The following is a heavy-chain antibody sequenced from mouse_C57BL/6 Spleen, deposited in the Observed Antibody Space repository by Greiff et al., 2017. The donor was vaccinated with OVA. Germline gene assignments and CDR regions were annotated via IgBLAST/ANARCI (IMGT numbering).Heavy chain of an antibody. CDR1: GFTFSDYG. V-gene: IGHV5-17*01. CDR2: ISSGSSTI. CDR3: ARGGYYGSSTWCAY. J-gene: IGHJ3*01. D-gene: IGHD1-1*01. Sequence: EVKVVESGGGLVKPGGSLKLSCAASGFTFSDYGMHWVRQAPEKGLEWVAYISSGSSTIYYADTVKGRFTISRDNAKNTLFLQMTSLRSEDTAMYYCARGGYYGSSTWCAYWGQGTLVTVSA.